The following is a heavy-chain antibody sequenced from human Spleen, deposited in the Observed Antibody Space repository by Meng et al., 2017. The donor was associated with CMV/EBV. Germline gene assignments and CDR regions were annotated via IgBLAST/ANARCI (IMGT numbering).Heavy chain of an antibody. CDR1: GFRFNSYA. D-gene: IGHD3-16*01. V-gene: IGHV3-30*14. Sequence: GGSLRLSCAASGFRFNSYAMHWVRQAPGKGLEWVAVISYDGSNPHYADSVKGRFTIARDSSKNTLYLHMDDVRGEDTAVYYCARGWGCSRTECPSWFGPWGQGTVVTVSS. CDR3: ARGWGCSRTECPSWFGP. CDR2: ISYDGSNP. J-gene: IGHJ5*02.